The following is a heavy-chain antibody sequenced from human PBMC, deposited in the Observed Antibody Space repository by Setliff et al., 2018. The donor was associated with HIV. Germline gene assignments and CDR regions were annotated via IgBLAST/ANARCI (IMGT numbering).Heavy chain of an antibody. CDR3: ARLAASIVARRRFDY. Sequence: PSETLSLTCTVSGGSISSNNYYWGWIRQPPGKGLEWIGSINYSGSTYQNPSLKSRVTISVDTSKNQYSMKLRSVTAADTAVYYCARLAASIVARRRFDYWGQGTLVTVSS. J-gene: IGHJ4*02. CDR2: INYSGST. CDR1: GGSISSNNYY. V-gene: IGHV4-39*01. D-gene: IGHD6-6*01.